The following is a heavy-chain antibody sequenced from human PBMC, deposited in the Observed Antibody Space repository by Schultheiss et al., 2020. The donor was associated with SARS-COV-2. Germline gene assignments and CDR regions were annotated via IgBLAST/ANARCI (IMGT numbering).Heavy chain of an antibody. Sequence: SETLSLTCAVYGGSFSGYYWSWIRQPPGKGLEWIGYIYYSGSTNYNPSLKSRVTISVDTSKNQFSLKLSSVTAADTAVYYCARYGLDYYDSSGYTGFDYWGQGTLVTVSS. CDR2: IYYSGST. CDR1: GGSFSGYY. CDR3: ARYGLDYYDSSGYTGFDY. D-gene: IGHD3-22*01. J-gene: IGHJ4*02. V-gene: IGHV4-59*08.